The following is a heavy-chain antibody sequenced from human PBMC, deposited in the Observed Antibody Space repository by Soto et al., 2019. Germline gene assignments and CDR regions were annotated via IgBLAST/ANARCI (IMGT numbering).Heavy chain of an antibody. CDR2: IGTAGDT. D-gene: IGHD3-3*01. J-gene: IGHJ6*02. V-gene: IGHV3-13*01. CDR3: ARGGPYYDFWSGSRPRHYYYYGMDV. Sequence: GGSLRLSCAASGFTFSSYDMHWVRQATGKGLEWVSAIGTAGDTYYPGSVKGRFTISSENAKNSLYLQMNSLRAGDTAVYYCARGGPYYDFWSGSRPRHYYYYGMDVWGQGTTVTVSS. CDR1: GFTFSSYD.